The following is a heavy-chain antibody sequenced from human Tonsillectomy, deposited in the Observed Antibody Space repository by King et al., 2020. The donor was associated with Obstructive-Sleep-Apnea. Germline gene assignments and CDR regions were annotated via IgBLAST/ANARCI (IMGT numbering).Heavy chain of an antibody. J-gene: IGHJ4*02. Sequence: LQLQESGPGQVKPSETLSLTCSVSGGSISSSSYYWGWIRQPPGKGLEWIGSIYYSGRTYYNPSLKSRVTISADTSKNQFSLKLSSVTAADTAVYYCASKPDIVVVVAAEFYFDYWGQGTLVTVSS. CDR3: ASKPDIVVVVAAEFYFDY. CDR2: IYYSGRT. V-gene: IGHV4-39*07. D-gene: IGHD2-15*01. CDR1: GGSISSSSYY.